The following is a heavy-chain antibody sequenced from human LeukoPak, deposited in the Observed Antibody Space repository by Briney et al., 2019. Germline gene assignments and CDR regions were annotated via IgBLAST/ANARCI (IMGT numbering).Heavy chain of an antibody. V-gene: IGHV1-69*01. CDR2: IIPIFGTA. J-gene: IGHJ5*02. Sequence: WASVKVSCKASGGTFSSYAISWVRQAPGQGLEWVGGIIPIFGTANYAQKFQGRVTITADESTSTAYMELSSLRSEDTAVYYCARSSFIVVVPAAMIGRANNWFDPWGQGTLVTVSS. CDR3: ARSSFIVVVPAAMIGRANNWFDP. CDR1: GGTFSSYA. D-gene: IGHD2-2*01.